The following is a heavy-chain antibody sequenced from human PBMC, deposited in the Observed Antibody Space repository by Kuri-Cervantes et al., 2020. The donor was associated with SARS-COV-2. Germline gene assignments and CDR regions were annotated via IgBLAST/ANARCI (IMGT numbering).Heavy chain of an antibody. V-gene: IGHV4-38-2*01. CDR2: MYDSGSP. J-gene: IGHJ4*02. CDR3: ARGGWIAATDYFDY. Sequence: SQTLSLTCAVSGYSSSVGYYWAWIRQSPGKGLGWIGTMYDSGSPYYNPSLKSRVTISVDTSKNQFSLKLSSVTAEDTAVYYCARGGWIAATDYFDYWGQGTLVTVSS. CDR1: GYSSSVGYY. D-gene: IGHD6-13*01.